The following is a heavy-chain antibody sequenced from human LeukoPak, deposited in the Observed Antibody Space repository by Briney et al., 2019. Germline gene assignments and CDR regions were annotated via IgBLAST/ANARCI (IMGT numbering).Heavy chain of an antibody. V-gene: IGHV1-18*01. CDR3: ARGAYYYDSSGYSPDDAFDI. D-gene: IGHD3-22*01. CDR2: ISAYNGNT. Sequence: ASVKVSCKASGYTFTNYGISWVRQAPGQGLEWMGWISAYNGNTNYAQKLQGRVTMTTDTSTSTAYMELRSLRSDDTAVYYCARGAYYYDSSGYSPDDAFDIWGQGTMVTVSS. J-gene: IGHJ3*02. CDR1: GYTFTNYG.